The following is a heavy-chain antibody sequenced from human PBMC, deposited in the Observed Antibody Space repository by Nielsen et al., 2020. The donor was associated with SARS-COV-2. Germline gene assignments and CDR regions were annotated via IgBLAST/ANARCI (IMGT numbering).Heavy chain of an antibody. Sequence: GESLKISCAASGFTFNNFAMSWVRQAPGKGLEWVSSTTGSGDRTYYADSVEGRFTISRDNSKSTVFLQMNSLKLEDTAVYYCARETIDHTSSFVDYWGQGTLVTVSS. D-gene: IGHD6-6*01. J-gene: IGHJ4*02. CDR1: GFTFNNFA. V-gene: IGHV3-23*01. CDR3: ARETIDHTSSFVDY. CDR2: TTGSGDRT.